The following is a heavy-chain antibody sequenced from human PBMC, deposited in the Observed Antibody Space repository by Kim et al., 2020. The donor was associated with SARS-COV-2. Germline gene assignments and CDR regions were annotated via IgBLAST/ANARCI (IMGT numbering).Heavy chain of an antibody. V-gene: IGHV1-2*02. Sequence: ASVKVSCKASGYTFTGYYMHWVRQAPGQGLEWMGWINPNSGGTNYAQKFQGRVTMTRDTSISTAYMELSRLRSDDTAVYYCARVLRWLQHYGMDVWGQGTTVTVSS. D-gene: IGHD5-12*01. CDR1: GYTFTGYY. CDR3: ARVLRWLQHYGMDV. CDR2: INPNSGGT. J-gene: IGHJ6*02.